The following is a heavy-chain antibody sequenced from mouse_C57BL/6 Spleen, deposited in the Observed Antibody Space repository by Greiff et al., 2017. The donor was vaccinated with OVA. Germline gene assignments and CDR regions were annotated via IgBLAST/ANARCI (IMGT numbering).Heavy chain of an antibody. CDR3: ARRGYYYGSSQYYFDY. CDR2: IYPRDGST. CDR1: GYTFTSYD. D-gene: IGHD1-1*01. J-gene: IGHJ2*01. Sequence: VKLVESGPELVKPGASVKLSCKASGYTFTSYDINWVKQRPGQGLEWIGWIYPRDGSTKYNEKFKGKATLTVDTSSSTAYMELHSLTSEDSAVYFCARRGYYYGSSQYYFDYWGQGTTLTVSS. V-gene: IGHV1-85*01.